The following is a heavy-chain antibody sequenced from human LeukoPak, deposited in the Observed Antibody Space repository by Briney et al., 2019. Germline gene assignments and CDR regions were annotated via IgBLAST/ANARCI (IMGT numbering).Heavy chain of an antibody. CDR3: ARDTGYCNSTSCESYYYYGMDV. CDR2: IYYSGST. D-gene: IGHD2-2*01. Sequence: SETLSLTCTVSGGSISSYYWSWIRQPPGKGLEWIGYIYYSGSTNYNPSLKSRVTISVDTSKNQFSLKLSSVTAADTAVYYCARDTGYCNSTSCESYYYYGMDVWGQGTTVTVSS. CDR1: GGSISSYY. V-gene: IGHV4-59*01. J-gene: IGHJ6*02.